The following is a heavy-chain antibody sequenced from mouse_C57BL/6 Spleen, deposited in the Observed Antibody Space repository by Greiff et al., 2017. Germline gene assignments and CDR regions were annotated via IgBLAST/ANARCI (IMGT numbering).Heavy chain of an antibody. CDR2: INPGSGGT. V-gene: IGHV1-54*01. J-gene: IGHJ3*01. D-gene: IGHD4-1*01. CDR1: GYAFTNYL. Sequence: QVQLQQSGAELVRPGTSVKVSCKASGYAFTNYLIEWVKQRPGQGLEWIGVINPGSGGTNYNEKFKGKATLTADKSSSTAYMQLSSLTSEDSAVYFCALTGTFAYWGQGTLVTDSA. CDR3: ALTGTFAY.